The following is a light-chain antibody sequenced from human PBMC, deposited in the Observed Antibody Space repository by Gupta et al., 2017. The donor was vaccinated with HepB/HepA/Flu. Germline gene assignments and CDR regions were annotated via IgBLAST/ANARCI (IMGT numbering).Light chain of an antibody. CDR2: RVS. J-gene: IGKJ3*01. Sequence: DVVLTQSPLSLPAVLGQPASISCRSSQSLGYSDGNTNLSWFLQRPGQPPRRLIGRVSGGDSGVPNRFRGSGSGTDFTLTISRVEAEEVGIFYCVQGTHWPFTFGPGTRLDI. CDR3: VQGTHWPFT. CDR1: QSLGYSDGNTN. V-gene: IGKV2-30*01.